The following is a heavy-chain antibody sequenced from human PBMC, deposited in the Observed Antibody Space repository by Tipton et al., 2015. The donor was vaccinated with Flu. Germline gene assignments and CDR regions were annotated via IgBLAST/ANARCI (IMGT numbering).Heavy chain of an antibody. CDR3: ARSQVLPLERGLILPYGMDF. CDR1: GGSISSGGYY. V-gene: IGHV4-31*03. Sequence: LRLSCTVSGGSISSGGYYWSWIRQHPGKGLEWIGYIYYSGSTHYNPSLKSRVTISVDTSKNQFSLKLSSVTAADTAVYYCARSQVLPLERGLILPYGMDFWGQGTTVTVSS. J-gene: IGHJ6*02. CDR2: IYYSGST. D-gene: IGHD3-10*01.